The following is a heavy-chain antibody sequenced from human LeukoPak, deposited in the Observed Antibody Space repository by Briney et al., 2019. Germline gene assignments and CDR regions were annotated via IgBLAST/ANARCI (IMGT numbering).Heavy chain of an antibody. CDR1: GFTFSHYG. CDR3: ARDGDVSGRYSQFDN. D-gene: IGHD3-10*01. CDR2: IWSDGNKK. J-gene: IGHJ4*02. V-gene: IGHV3-33*01. Sequence: PGGSLRLSCAASGFTFSHYGIHWVRQAPGKGLEWAAVIWSDGNKKYYADSVKGRFTISRDDSKDTVYLQMNSLTAEDTAVYYCARDGDVSGRYSQFDNWGQGTLVTVSS.